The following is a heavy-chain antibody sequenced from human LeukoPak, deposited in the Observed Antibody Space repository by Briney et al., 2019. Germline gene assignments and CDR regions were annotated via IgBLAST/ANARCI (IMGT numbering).Heavy chain of an antibody. CDR1: TVSTTSGGYY. CDR2: LSYSGRT. D-gene: IGHD4-17*01. V-gene: IGHV4-31*03. Sequence: SETLSLTCSVSTVSTTSGGYYWNWIRQSPGKGLEWIGFLSYSGRTNYNPSLKSRLSMSVDTSKNQFSLRLTSVTAADTAVYYGASRDDYGASYYIDIWGKGTAVTVSS. J-gene: IGHJ6*03. CDR3: ASRDDYGASYYIDI.